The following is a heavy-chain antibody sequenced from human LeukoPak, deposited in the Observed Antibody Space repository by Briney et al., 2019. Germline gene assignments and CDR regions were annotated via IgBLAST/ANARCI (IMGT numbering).Heavy chain of an antibody. D-gene: IGHD4-17*01. J-gene: IGHJ5*02. CDR3: ASAEQDDYGDDGWFDP. CDR1: GGTFSSYA. Sequence: ASVKVSCKASGGTFSSYAISWVRQAPGQGLEWMGGIIPIFGTASYAQKFQGRVTITADKSTSRAYMELSSLRSEDTAVYYCASAEQDDYGDDGWFDPWSQGTLVTVSS. CDR2: IIPIFGTA. V-gene: IGHV1-69*06.